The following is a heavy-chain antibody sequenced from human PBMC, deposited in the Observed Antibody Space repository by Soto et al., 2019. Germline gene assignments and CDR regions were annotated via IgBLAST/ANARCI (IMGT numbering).Heavy chain of an antibody. CDR3: ARDTYTLYYDFWSGPDKYGMEV. Sequence: SCAASGFTVSINYISWVRQAPGKGLGLVSVIYSGGSTYYADSVKGRFTISRDNSKNTLYLQMNSLRAEDTAVYYCARDTYTLYYDFWSGPDKYGMEVWCQGTTITVSS. J-gene: IGHJ6*02. CDR2: IYSGGST. CDR1: GFTVSINY. V-gene: IGHV3-53*01. D-gene: IGHD3-3*01.